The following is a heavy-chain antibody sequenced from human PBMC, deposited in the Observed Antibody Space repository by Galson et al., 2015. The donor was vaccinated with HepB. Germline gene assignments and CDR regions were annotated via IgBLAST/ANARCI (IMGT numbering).Heavy chain of an antibody. V-gene: IGHV3-23*01. J-gene: IGHJ4*02. D-gene: IGHD2-2*01. CDR2: ITGSGRPT. CDR1: GFTFTRYA. CDR3: AKYSQDIVVVPAAIYADY. Sequence: SLRLSCAAPGFTFTRYALIWVRQIPRKGLEWVSAITGSGRPTHYADSVKGRFTISRDNSKNTLYLQMNSLRAEDTAIYFCAKYSQDIVVVPAAIYADYWGQGTLVTVSS.